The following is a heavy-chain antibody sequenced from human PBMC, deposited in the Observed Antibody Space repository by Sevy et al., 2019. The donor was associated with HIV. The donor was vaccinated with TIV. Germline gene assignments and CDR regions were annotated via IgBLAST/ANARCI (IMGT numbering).Heavy chain of an antibody. CDR3: ALERLYSNVAEYFQN. D-gene: IGHD1-1*01. CDR2: ISYDGSNR. Sequence: GESLKISCAASGFTFTYYSMHWVRQAPGKGLEWVATISYDGSNRHYADSVQGRFSISRDNSKSSLFLQMNSLRAEDTAVYYCALERLYSNVAEYFQNWGQGTLVTVSS. CDR1: GFTFTYYS. J-gene: IGHJ1*01. V-gene: IGHV3-30-3*01.